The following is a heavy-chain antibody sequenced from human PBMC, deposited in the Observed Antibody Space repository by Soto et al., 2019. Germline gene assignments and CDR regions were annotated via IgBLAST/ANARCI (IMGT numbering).Heavy chain of an antibody. V-gene: IGHV2-5*02. J-gene: IGHJ5*02. Sequence: GLDLEWLALIYWDDDKRYSPSLKSRLTITKDTSKNQVVLTMTNMDPVDTATYYCAHISFYSWFDPWGQGTLVTVSS. D-gene: IGHD2-15*01. CDR3: AHISFYSWFDP. CDR2: IYWDDDK.